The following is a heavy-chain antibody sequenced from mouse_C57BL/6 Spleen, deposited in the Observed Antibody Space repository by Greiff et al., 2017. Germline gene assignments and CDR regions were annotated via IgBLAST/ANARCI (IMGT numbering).Heavy chain of an antibody. CDR3: ARAYEYDWYFDV. CDR1: GYTFTTYP. D-gene: IGHD2-4*01. J-gene: IGHJ1*03. CDR2: FHPYNDDT. V-gene: IGHV1-47*01. Sequence: QVQLKESGAELVKPGASVKMSCKASGYTFTTYPIEWMKQNHGKSLEWIGNFHPYNDDTKYNEKFKGKATLTVEKSSSTVYLELSRLTSDDSAVYDCARAYEYDWYFDVWGTGTTVTVSS.